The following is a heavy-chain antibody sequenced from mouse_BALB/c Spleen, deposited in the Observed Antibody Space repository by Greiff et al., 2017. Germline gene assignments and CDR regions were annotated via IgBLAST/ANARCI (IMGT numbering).Heavy chain of an antibody. V-gene: IGHV1-7*01. D-gene: IGHD2-14*01. Sequence: LQESGAELAKPGASVKMSCKASGYTFTSYWMHWVKQRPGQGLEWIGYINPSTGYTEYNQKFKDKATLTADKSSSTAYMQRSSLTSEDSAVYYCARNRYDYWGQGTTLTVAS. J-gene: IGHJ2*01. CDR1: GYTFTSYW. CDR2: INPSTGYT. CDR3: ARNRYDY.